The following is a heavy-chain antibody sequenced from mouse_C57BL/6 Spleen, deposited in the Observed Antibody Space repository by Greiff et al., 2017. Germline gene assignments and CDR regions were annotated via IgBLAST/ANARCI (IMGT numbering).Heavy chain of an antibody. CDR2: ISDGGSYT. Sequence: EVQVVESGGGLVKPGGSLKLSCAASGFTFSSYAMSWVRQTPEKRLEWVATISDGGSYTYYPDNVKGRFTISRDNAKNTLYLQMSHLKSEDTAMYYCARELNWYFDVWGTGTTVTVSS. J-gene: IGHJ1*03. CDR1: GFTFSSYA. V-gene: IGHV5-4*01. CDR3: ARELNWYFDV.